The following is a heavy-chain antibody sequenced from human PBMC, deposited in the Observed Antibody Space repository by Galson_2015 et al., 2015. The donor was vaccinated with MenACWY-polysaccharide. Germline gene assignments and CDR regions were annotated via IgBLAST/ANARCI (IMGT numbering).Heavy chain of an antibody. CDR1: EFTFSNYA. J-gene: IGHJ6*02. Sequence: SLRLSCAASEFTFSNYAMHWVRQAPGKGLEWVAVISYDETNKYYADSVKGRFTISRDNSKKMLYLRMDSLRNEDTALYYCARSYCDRTNCYGMDVWGQGTTVIVSS. D-gene: IGHD2-21*01. CDR2: ISYDETNK. V-gene: IGHV3-30-3*01. CDR3: ARSYCDRTNCYGMDV.